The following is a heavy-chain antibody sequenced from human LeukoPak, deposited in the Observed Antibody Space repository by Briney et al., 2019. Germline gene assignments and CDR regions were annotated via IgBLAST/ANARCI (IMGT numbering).Heavy chain of an antibody. D-gene: IGHD2-21*02. CDR2: IRYDGSNK. V-gene: IGHV3-30*02. CDR3: AKDRREYCGGDCYSDY. J-gene: IGHJ4*02. CDR1: GFTFSSSG. Sequence: SGGFLRLSCAASGFTFSSSGMHWVRQAPGKGLEWVTFIRYDGSNKSYADFVKGRFTISRDNSKNTLYLQMNSLRAEDTAVYYCAKDRREYCGGDCYSDYWGQGTLITVSS.